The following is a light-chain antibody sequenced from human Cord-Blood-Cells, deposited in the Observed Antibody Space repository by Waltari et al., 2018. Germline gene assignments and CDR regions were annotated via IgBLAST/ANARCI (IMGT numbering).Light chain of an antibody. V-gene: IGLV2-14*01. J-gene: IGLJ2*01. CDR3: SSYTSSSTPVV. Sequence: QSALTQPASVSGSPGQSNTISCTGTSSDVGGYNYVPWYQQHQGKAPKRMVYDVSNRTSEFSNRFSGSKSGNTAARTISGLQAEDEAEYYFSSYTSSSTPVVVGGGTKLTVL. CDR2: DVS. CDR1: SSDVGGYNY.